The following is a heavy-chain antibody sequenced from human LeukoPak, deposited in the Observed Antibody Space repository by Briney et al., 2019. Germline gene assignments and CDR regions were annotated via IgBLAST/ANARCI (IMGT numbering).Heavy chain of an antibody. J-gene: IGHJ2*01. V-gene: IGHV4-34*01. Sequence: SETLSLTCAVYGGSFSGYYWSWIRQPPGKGLEWIGEINHSGSTNYNPSLKSRVTISVDTSKNRFSLKLSSVTAADTAVYYCASRKVNWYFDLWGRGTLVTVSS. CDR3: ASRKVNWYFDL. CDR1: GGSFSGYY. D-gene: IGHD1-14*01. CDR2: INHSGST.